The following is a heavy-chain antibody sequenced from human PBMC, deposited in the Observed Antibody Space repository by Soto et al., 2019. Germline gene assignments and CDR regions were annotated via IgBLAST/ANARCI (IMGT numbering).Heavy chain of an antibody. V-gene: IGHV1-18*01. CDR2: ISAYNGNT. J-gene: IGHJ6*02. CDR1: GYTFTSYG. Sequence: QVQLVQSGAEVKKPGAAVKVSCKASGYTFTSYGISWVRQAPGQGLEWMGWISAYNGNTNYAQKLQGRVTMTTDTSTSTAYMELRSLRSDDTAVYYCARDRISSGWFNYYYYGMDVWGQGTTVTVSS. D-gene: IGHD6-19*01. CDR3: ARDRISSGWFNYYYYGMDV.